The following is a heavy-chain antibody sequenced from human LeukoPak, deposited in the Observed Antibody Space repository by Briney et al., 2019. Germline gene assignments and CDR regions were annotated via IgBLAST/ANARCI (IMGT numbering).Heavy chain of an antibody. Sequence: GASVKVSCKASGYTFTSYGISWVRQAPGQGLEWMGWISAYNGNTNYAQKLQGRVTMTTDTSTSTAYMELRSLRSDDTAVYYCARDEDYYDSSGPDDYWGQGTLVTVSS. J-gene: IGHJ4*02. CDR2: ISAYNGNT. V-gene: IGHV1-18*01. CDR3: ARDEDYYDSSGPDDY. D-gene: IGHD3-22*01. CDR1: GYTFTSYG.